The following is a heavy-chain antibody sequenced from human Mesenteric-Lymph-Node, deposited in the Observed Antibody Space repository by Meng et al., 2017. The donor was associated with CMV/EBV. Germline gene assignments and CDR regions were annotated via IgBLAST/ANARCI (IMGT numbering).Heavy chain of an antibody. CDR1: GGSFSGYY. V-gene: IGHV4-34*01. CDR3: ARGGRPAAMIIDY. J-gene: IGHJ4*02. CDR2: INHSGST. Sequence: SETLSLTCAVYGGSFSGYYWSWIRQPPGKGLEWIGEINHSGSTNYNPSLKSRVTISVDTSKNQFSLKLSSVTAADTAVYYCARGGRPAAMIIDYWGQGTLVTVSS. D-gene: IGHD2-2*01.